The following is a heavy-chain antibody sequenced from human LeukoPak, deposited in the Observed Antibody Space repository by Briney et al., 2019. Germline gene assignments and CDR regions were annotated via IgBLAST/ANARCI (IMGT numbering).Heavy chain of an antibody. CDR3: ARGPPYLGYCSSTSCYGLDYFDY. V-gene: IGHV7-4-1*02. Sequence: EASVEVSCKASGYTFTSYAMNWVRQAPGQGLEWMGWINTNTGNPTYAQGFTGRFVFSLDTSVSTAYLQISSLKAEDTAVYYCARGPPYLGYCSSTSCYGLDYFDYWGQGTLVTVSS. J-gene: IGHJ4*02. CDR1: GYTFTSYA. D-gene: IGHD2-2*01. CDR2: INTNTGNP.